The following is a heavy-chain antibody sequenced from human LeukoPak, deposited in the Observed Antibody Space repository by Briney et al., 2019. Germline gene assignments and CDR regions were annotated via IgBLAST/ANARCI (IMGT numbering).Heavy chain of an antibody. CDR2: IKQDGSEK. CDR3: AREPSHLGYGMDV. D-gene: IGHD3-22*01. Sequence: PGGSLRLSCAASGFTFSSYWMSWVRQAPGKGLEWVANIKQDGSEKYYVDSVKGRFTISRDNAKDSLYLQMNSLRAEDTAVYYCAREPSHLGYGMDVWGQGTTVTVSS. CDR1: GFTFSSYW. V-gene: IGHV3-7*01. J-gene: IGHJ6*02.